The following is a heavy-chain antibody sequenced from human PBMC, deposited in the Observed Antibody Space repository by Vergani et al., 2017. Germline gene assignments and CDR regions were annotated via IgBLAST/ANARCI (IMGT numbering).Heavy chain of an antibody. D-gene: IGHD1-1*01. CDR3: ATKSCGTPGCQIGYFRE. V-gene: IGHV3-30*03. J-gene: IGHJ1*01. CDR2: ISSDGTQK. Sequence: QVHLVESGGGVVQPGRSLRLSCVVSGFTSSYYGMHWVRQAPGKGLEWVSVISSDGTQKYYADSVKGRFTISRDNSKSTLYLQMNSLGTEDTAVYYCATKSCGTPGCQIGYFREWGQGTLVTVSS. CDR1: GFTSSYYG.